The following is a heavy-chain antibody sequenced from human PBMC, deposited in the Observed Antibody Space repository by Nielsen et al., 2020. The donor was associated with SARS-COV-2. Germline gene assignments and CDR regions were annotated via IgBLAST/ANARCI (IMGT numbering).Heavy chain of an antibody. D-gene: IGHD6-13*01. Sequence: GGSLRLSCAASGFTFSSYWMNWVRQAPGKGLEWVANIKQDGSEKYYGDSVKGRFTISRDNAKNSLYLQMNSLRAEDTALYYCAKDIVGAAGTVTYWGQGTLVTVSS. CDR2: IKQDGSEK. CDR3: AKDIVGAAGTVTY. V-gene: IGHV3-7*03. CDR1: GFTFSSYW. J-gene: IGHJ4*02.